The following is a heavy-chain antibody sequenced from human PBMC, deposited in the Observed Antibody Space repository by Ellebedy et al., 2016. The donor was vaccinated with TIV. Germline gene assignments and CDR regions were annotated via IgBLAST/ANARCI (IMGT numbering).Heavy chain of an antibody. CDR1: GFTFSSYW. CDR2: INSDGSST. J-gene: IGHJ4*02. V-gene: IGHV3-74*01. CDR3: AKDLIGYRREGSGDFDY. Sequence: GGSLRLSCAASGFTFSSYWMHWVRQAPGKGLVWVSRINSDGSSTSYADSVKGRFTISRDNAKNTLYLQMNSLRAEDTAIYYCAKDLIGYRREGSGDFDYWGQGTVVTVSS. D-gene: IGHD3-10*01.